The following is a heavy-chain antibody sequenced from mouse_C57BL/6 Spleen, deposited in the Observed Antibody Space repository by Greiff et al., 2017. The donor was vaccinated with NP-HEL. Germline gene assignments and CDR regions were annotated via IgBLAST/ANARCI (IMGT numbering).Heavy chain of an antibody. CDR3: ARGGKGSWMDY. V-gene: IGHV1-80*01. D-gene: IGHD1-3*01. CDR2: IYPGDGDT. Sequence: QVQLQQSGAELVKPGASVKLSCKASGYAFSSYWMNWVKQRPGKGLEWIGQIYPGDGDTNYNGKFKGKATLTADKSSSTAYMQLSSLTSEDSAVYYCARGGKGSWMDYWGQGTSVTVSA. CDR1: GYAFSSYW. J-gene: IGHJ4*01.